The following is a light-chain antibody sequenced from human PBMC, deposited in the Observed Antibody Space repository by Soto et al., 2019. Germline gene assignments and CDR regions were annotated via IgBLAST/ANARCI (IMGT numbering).Light chain of an antibody. J-gene: IGKJ1*01. CDR2: KAS. V-gene: IGKV1-5*03. CDR1: QSISSW. Sequence: DIQMTQSPSTLSASVGDRVTITCRASQSISSWLAWYQQKPGKAPKLLIYKASSLESGAPSRFSGSGSGTEFTLTISSLQPDDFATHYCQQYNSYWTFGQGTKV. CDR3: QQYNSYWT.